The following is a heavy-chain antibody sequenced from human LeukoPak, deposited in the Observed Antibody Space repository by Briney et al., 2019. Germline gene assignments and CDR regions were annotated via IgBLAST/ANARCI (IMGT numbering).Heavy chain of an antibody. CDR1: GGSISSYY. V-gene: IGHV4-59*01. D-gene: IGHD1-26*01. CDR2: IYYSGST. J-gene: IGHJ2*01. Sequence: SETLSLTCTVSGGSISSYYWSWIRQPPGKGLEWIGYIYYSGSTNYNPSPKSRVTISVDTSKNQFSLKLSSVTAADTAVYFCARGGWSLDLWGRGTLVAVSS. CDR3: ARGGWSLDL.